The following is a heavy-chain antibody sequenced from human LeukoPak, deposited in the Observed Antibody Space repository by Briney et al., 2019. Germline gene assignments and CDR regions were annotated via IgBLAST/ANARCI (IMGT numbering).Heavy chain of an antibody. CDR2: IKQGGSER. D-gene: IGHD3-10*01. J-gene: IGHJ4*02. Sequence: PGGSLRLSCAASGFTFSSYSMNWVRQAPGKGLEWVANIKQGGSERYYVDSVKGRFTISRDNAKNSLYLQMNSLRAEDTAVYYCAKVGPYYYGSYFDYWGQGTLVTVSS. CDR3: AKVGPYYYGSYFDY. V-gene: IGHV3-7*01. CDR1: GFTFSSYS.